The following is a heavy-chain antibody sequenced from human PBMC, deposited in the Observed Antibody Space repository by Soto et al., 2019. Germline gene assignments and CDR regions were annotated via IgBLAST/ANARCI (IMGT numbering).Heavy chain of an antibody. CDR1: GYPFTTYY. CDR2: IDPRSGGT. D-gene: IGHD1-26*01. V-gene: IGHV1-2*02. CDR3: ATDDYGSFPY. J-gene: IGHJ4*02. Sequence: HVQLVQSGTEVKKPGASVRVSCMVSGYPFTTYYIHWVRQAPGQGLEWMGWIDPRSGGTVDEQKFQGRVTMTRATSISTVYMDLSGLTSDDTALYYCATDDYGSFPYWGQGSLVTVSS.